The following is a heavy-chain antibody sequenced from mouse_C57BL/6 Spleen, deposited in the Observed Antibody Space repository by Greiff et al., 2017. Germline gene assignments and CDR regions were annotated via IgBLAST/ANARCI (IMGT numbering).Heavy chain of an antibody. CDR2: FHPYNDDT. J-gene: IGHJ4*01. CDR3: ARRGPHYYAMDY. V-gene: IGHV1-47*01. Sequence: VQLQQSGAELVKPGASVKMSCKASGYTFTTYPIEWMKQNHGKSLEWIGNFHPYNDDTKYNEKFKGKATMTVEQSSSTVYLELSRITSDDSAVYYCARRGPHYYAMDYWGQGTSVTVSS. CDR1: GYTFTTYP.